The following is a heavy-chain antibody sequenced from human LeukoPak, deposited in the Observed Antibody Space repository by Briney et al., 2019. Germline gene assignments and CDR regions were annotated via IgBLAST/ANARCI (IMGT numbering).Heavy chain of an antibody. V-gene: IGHV4-34*01. Sequence: SSETLSLTCAVYGESFSGCYWSWIRQPPGKGLEWIGEINHSGSTNYNPSLKSRVTISVDTSKNQFSLKLSSVTAADTAVYYCARGLSRVVSRRTVRYMDVWGKGTTVTVSS. CDR3: ARGLSRVVSRRTVRYMDV. CDR2: INHSGST. D-gene: IGHD1-14*01. J-gene: IGHJ6*03. CDR1: GESFSGCY.